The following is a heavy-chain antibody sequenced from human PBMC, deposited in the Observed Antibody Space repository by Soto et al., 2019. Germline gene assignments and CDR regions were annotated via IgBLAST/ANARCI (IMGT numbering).Heavy chain of an antibody. CDR1: GYTFTSYG. Sequence: ASVKVSCKASGYTFTSYGISWVRQAPGQGLEWMGGIIPIFGTANYAQKFQGRVTITADESTSTAYMELSSLRSEDTAVYYCARGRGANVLRYFEGDAFDIWGQGTMVTVSS. CDR3: ARGRGANVLRYFEGDAFDI. J-gene: IGHJ3*02. V-gene: IGHV1-69*13. D-gene: IGHD3-9*01. CDR2: IIPIFGTA.